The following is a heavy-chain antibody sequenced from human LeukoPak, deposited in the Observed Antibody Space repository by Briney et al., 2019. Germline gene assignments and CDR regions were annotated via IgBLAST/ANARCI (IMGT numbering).Heavy chain of an antibody. CDR3: AKDPSGSYYFWFDP. CDR1: GFTFSTYG. D-gene: IGHD1-26*01. V-gene: IGHV3-33*06. Sequence: GRSLRLSCAASGFTFSTYGMHWVRQAPGKGLEWVAVIWYDGRNKYYADSVEGRFTISRDNSENTLYLQMNSLRAEDTAVYYCAKDPSGSYYFWFDPWGQGTLVTVSS. CDR2: IWYDGRNK. J-gene: IGHJ5*02.